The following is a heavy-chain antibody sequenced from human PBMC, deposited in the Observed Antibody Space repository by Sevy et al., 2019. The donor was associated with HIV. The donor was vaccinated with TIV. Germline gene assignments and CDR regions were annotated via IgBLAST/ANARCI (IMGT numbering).Heavy chain of an antibody. Sequence: SETLSLTCTVSGGSISSSSYYWGWIRQPPGKGLEWIGSIYYSGSTYYNPSLKSRVTISVATSKHQFSLKLSSVTAADTAVYYCAGRLRLGELSSTSKGDYWGQGTLVTVSS. CDR3: AGRLRLGELSSTSKGDY. V-gene: IGHV4-39*01. D-gene: IGHD3-16*02. CDR2: IYYSGST. J-gene: IGHJ4*02. CDR1: GGSISSSSYY.